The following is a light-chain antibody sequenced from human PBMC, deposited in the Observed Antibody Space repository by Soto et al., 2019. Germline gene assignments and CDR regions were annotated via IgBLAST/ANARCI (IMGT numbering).Light chain of an antibody. CDR3: CSCAGSSTLGV. V-gene: IGLV2-23*02. J-gene: IGLJ2*01. Sequence: QSVLTQPASVSGSPGQSITISCTGTSSDVGSYNLVSWYQQHPGKAPKLMIYEVSKRPSGVSNRFSGSKSGNTASLTISGLQAEDEADYYCCSCAGSSTLGVFGGGTKLTVL. CDR2: EVS. CDR1: SSDVGSYNL.